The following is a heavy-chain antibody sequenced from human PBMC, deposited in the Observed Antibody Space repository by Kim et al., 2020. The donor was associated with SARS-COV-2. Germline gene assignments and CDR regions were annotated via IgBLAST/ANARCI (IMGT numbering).Heavy chain of an antibody. J-gene: IGHJ4*02. V-gene: IGHV3-23*01. Sequence: ADSVKGRFTISRDNSKNTLYLKMNSLRAEDTAVYYCAKSRHYYGSGSYYHWGQGTLVTVSS. D-gene: IGHD3-10*01. CDR3: AKSRHYYGSGSYYH.